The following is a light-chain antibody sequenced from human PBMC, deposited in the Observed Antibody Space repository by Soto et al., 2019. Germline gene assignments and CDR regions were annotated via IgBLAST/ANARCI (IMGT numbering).Light chain of an antibody. CDR3: SSYTRSSTLI. V-gene: IGLV2-14*01. J-gene: IGLJ2*01. Sequence: QSALTQAASVSASPGQSITISCTGTSSDVGSYNYVSWYQQHPGKAPKLMIYEVSNRPSGVSNRFSGSKSGNTASLTISGLQAADEADYYCSSYTRSSTLIFGGGTKLTVL. CDR1: SSDVGSYNY. CDR2: EVS.